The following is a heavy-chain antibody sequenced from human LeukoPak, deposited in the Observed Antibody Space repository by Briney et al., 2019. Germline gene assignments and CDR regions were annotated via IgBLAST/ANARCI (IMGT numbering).Heavy chain of an antibody. CDR3: TRRGVVPAAMGDY. D-gene: IGHD2-2*01. Sequence: PGGSLRLSCAASGFTFSGSAMAWVRQASGKGLGWVGRIRSKANSYATAYAASVKGRFTISRDDSKNTAYLQMNSLKTEDTAVYYCTRRGVVPAAMGDYWGQGTLVTVSS. J-gene: IGHJ4*02. V-gene: IGHV3-73*01. CDR1: GFTFSGSA. CDR2: IRSKANSYAT.